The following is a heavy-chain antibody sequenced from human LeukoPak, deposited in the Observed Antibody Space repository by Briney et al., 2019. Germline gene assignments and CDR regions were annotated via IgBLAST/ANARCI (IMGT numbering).Heavy chain of an antibody. CDR2: IYYSGST. D-gene: IGHD6-13*01. Sequence: SETLSLTCTVSGGSISSYYWSWIRQPPGKGLEWIGYIYYSGSTNYNPSLKSRVTISVDTSKNQFSLKLSSVTAADTAVYYCARDLGSSWYVGIWFDPWGQGTLVTVSS. CDR1: GGSISSYY. J-gene: IGHJ5*02. CDR3: ARDLGSSWYVGIWFDP. V-gene: IGHV4-59*01.